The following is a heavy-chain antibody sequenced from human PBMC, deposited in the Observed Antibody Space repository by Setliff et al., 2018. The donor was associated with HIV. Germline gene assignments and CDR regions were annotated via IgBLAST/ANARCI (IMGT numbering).Heavy chain of an antibody. J-gene: IGHJ3*01. V-gene: IGHV1-2*06. Sequence: ASVKVSCKASGYTFTDYYIHWVRQAPGQGLEWMGRINPNSGCTNYAQKFQGRVTMTRDRSISPAHMELSRLRSDDTAVYYCATKVYCTNGVCLDAFDVWGQGTMVTVSS. D-gene: IGHD2-8*01. CDR3: ATKVYCTNGVCLDAFDV. CDR1: GYTFTDYY. CDR2: INPNSGCT.